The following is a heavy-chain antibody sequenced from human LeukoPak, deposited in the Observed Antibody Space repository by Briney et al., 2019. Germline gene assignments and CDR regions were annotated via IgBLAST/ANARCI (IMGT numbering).Heavy chain of an antibody. D-gene: IGHD2-2*01. CDR1: GFTFTNDF. CDR2: MKVDGSDI. CDR3: ATSPGY. V-gene: IGHV3-7*01. J-gene: IGHJ4*02. Sequence: GGSLRLSCAASGFTFTNDFMTWVRQAPGKGLEWVANMKVDGSDIHYVDSVKGRFTISSDNARNSLYLQMNSLRAEDTAVYYCATSPGYWGQGTLVTVSS.